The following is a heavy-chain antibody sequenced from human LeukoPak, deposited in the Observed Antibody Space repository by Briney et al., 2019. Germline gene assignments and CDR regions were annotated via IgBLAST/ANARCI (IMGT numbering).Heavy chain of an antibody. CDR3: ARHGSGSYDYYYYGMDV. CDR2: IYPGDSDT. D-gene: IGHD1-26*01. Sequence: ESLKISCKGSGYSFTSYWIGWVRQMPGKGLEWMGIIYPGDSDTRYSPSFQGQVTISADKSISTAYLQWSSLKASDTAMYYCARHGSGSYDYYYYGMDVWGQGTTVTVSS. CDR1: GYSFTSYW. V-gene: IGHV5-51*01. J-gene: IGHJ6*02.